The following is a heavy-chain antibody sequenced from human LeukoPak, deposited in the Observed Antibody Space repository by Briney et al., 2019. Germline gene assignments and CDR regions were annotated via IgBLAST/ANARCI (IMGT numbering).Heavy chain of an antibody. J-gene: IGHJ4*02. CDR2: IWYDGSNK. V-gene: IGHV3-33*08. CDR1: GFSFSSYG. D-gene: IGHD5-24*01. CDR3: ASSTITATLDY. Sequence: GGPLRLSCAASGFSFSSYGMHWVRQAPGKGLEWVAVIWYDGSNKYYADSVKGRFTISRDNSKNTLYLQMNSLRAEDTAVYYCASSTITATLDYWGQGTLVTVSS.